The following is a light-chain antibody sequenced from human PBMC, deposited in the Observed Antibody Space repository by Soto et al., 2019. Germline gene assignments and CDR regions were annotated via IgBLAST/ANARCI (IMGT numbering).Light chain of an antibody. Sequence: DIQMTQSPSSLSASVGDRVTITCRASQSISTYLNWYQHKPGKAPNLLIYAASSLQSGVPSRFSGSGSGTDFTLTISSLQPEDFATYYCQQSYSAPLSFGGGTKVE. J-gene: IGKJ4*01. CDR2: AAS. V-gene: IGKV1-39*01. CDR3: QQSYSAPLS. CDR1: QSISTY.